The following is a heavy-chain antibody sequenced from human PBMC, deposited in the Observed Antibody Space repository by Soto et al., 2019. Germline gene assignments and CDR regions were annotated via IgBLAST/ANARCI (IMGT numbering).Heavy chain of an antibody. D-gene: IGHD4-17*01. J-gene: IGHJ5*02. Sequence: GVSLRFYCPSSGFTLRSHWVHRSRQAPGKGPVWVSRLSRDVSNTAYADSVKGRFTISRDNARNTLYLQMKSLRAEDTAVYYCARVAGVNGDYVNWFDPWGQGT. CDR3: ARVAGVNGDYVNWFDP. CDR2: LSRDVSNT. V-gene: IGHV3-74*01. CDR1: GFTLRSHW.